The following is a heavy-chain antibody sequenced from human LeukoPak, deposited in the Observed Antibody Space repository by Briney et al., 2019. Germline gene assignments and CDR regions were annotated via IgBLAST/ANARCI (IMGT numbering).Heavy chain of an antibody. CDR1: GFTFSSYG. J-gene: IGHJ4*02. CDR3: ARGRVKTPTVDY. CDR2: ISGSGGST. V-gene: IGHV3-23*01. Sequence: PGGSLRLSCAASGFTFSSYGMSWVRQAPGKGLEWVSAISGSGGSTYYADSVKGRFTISRDNSKNTLYLQMNSLRAEDTAVYYCARGRVKTPTVDYWGQGTLVTVSS.